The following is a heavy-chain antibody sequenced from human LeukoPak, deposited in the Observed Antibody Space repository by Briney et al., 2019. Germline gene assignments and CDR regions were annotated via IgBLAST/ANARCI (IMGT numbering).Heavy chain of an antibody. CDR3: ATHSGTKSGIGSFDM. CDR2: ISGTGGST. J-gene: IGHJ3*02. D-gene: IGHD1-26*01. Sequence: GGSLRLSCAASGFTFSNYAMSWVRQAPGKGLEWVSIISGTGGSTYYADSVKGRFTISRDNSKSTLYLQMNSLRADDTANYYCATHSGTKSGIGSFDMWGQGTMVTVSS. V-gene: IGHV3-23*01. CDR1: GFTFSNYA.